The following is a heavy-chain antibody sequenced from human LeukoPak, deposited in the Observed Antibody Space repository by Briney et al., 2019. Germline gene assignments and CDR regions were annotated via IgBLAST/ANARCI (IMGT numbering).Heavy chain of an antibody. J-gene: IGHJ4*02. V-gene: IGHV1-2*02. CDR1: GYTFTGYY. D-gene: IGHD2-2*01. CDR2: ISPDSGGT. Sequence: ASVKVSCKASGYTFTGYYMHWVRQAPGQGLEGMGWISPDSGGTNYAQKFQGRVTMIRNNSISTAYMELSSLRSEDTAVYYCARRLHAASCYDYWGQKTLVTVSS. CDR3: ARRLHAASCYDY.